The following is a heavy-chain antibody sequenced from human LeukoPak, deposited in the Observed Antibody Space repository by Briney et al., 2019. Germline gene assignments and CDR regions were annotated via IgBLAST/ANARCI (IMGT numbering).Heavy chain of an antibody. V-gene: IGHV3-15*01. Sequence: GGSLRLSCAASGFTFSNPWMSWVRQAPGKGLEWVGRIKGETDGETTDYATPVKGRFTISRDDSKDTLYLQMNSLNTEDTAVYDCTTEGYYVSGIYWGQGTLVTVSS. CDR1: GFTFSNPW. D-gene: IGHD3-10*01. CDR2: IKGETDGETT. J-gene: IGHJ4*02. CDR3: TTEGYYVSGIY.